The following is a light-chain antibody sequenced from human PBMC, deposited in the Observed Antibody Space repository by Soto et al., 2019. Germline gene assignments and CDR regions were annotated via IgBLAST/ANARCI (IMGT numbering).Light chain of an antibody. CDR2: EVT. CDR3: CSFAGSYYV. V-gene: IGLV2-14*01. CDR1: SSDVGGYNY. J-gene: IGLJ1*01. Sequence: QSALTQPASVSGSPGQSITISCTGTSSDVGGYNYVSWYQQHPGKAPKLVIYEVTKRPSGVSYRFSGSKSGNTASLTISGLQGEDEADYYCCSFAGSYYVFGTGTKVTVL.